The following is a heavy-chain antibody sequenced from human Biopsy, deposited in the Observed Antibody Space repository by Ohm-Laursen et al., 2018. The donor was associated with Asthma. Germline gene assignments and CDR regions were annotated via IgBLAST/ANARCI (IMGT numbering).Heavy chain of an antibody. CDR3: ALSQDSGFDDHSPSWFDP. V-gene: IGHV2-5*02. CDR2: IYWDDYN. Sequence: TQTLTLTGSFSGFSFRTPGVGVGWIRQSPGKALEWLALIYWDDYNLFRPSLKRRLTITKDPSKNQVVLTMTKMDPVDSGTYYCALSQDSGFDDHSPSWFDPWGQGTLVTVSS. D-gene: IGHD3-9*01. J-gene: IGHJ5*02. CDR1: GFSFRTPGVG.